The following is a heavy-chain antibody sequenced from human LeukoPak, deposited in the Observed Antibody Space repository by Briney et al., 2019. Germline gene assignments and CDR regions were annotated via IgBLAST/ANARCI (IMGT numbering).Heavy chain of an antibody. CDR3: ARASYYARDYFDY. Sequence: GGSLRLSCAASGFTVSSNYMSWVRQAPGKGPEWVSVIYSGGSTYYADSVKGRFTISRDNSKNTLYLQMNSLRAEDTAVYYCARASYYARDYFDYWGQGTLVTVSS. CDR2: IYSGGST. D-gene: IGHD3-22*01. CDR1: GFTVSSNY. V-gene: IGHV3-53*01. J-gene: IGHJ4*02.